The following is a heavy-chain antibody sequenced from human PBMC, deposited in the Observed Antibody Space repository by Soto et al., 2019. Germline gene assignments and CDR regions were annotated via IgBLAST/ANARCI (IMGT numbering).Heavy chain of an antibody. CDR3: ASQRGNYFDN. CDR1: GGSISLYY. V-gene: IGHV4-59*01. J-gene: IGHJ4*02. CDR2: MDYGGST. Sequence: QVQMQESGPGLLKPSETLSLTCTVSGGSISLYYWSWIRQTPGKGLEWIGYMDYGGSTNYNPSLNSRVTLSGDTSKNQLSLKLRSVTAADTAVYYCASQRGNYFDNWGQGTLVTVSS.